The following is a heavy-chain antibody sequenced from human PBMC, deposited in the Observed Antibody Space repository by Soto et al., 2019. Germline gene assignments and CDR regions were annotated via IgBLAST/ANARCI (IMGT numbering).Heavy chain of an antibody. Sequence: GGSLRLSCAASGFTFSSYWMSWVRQAPGKGLQWVANIKQDGSETHYVDSVKGRFTISRDNAKNSLYLQMNSLKAEDTAVYYCAREGGSGWSFDYWGQGTLVTVSS. D-gene: IGHD6-19*01. CDR2: IKQDGSET. CDR1: GFTFSSYW. CDR3: AREGGSGWSFDY. V-gene: IGHV3-7*01. J-gene: IGHJ4*02.